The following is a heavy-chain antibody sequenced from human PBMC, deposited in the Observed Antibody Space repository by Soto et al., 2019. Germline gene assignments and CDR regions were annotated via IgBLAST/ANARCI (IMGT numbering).Heavy chain of an antibody. J-gene: IGHJ4*02. D-gene: IGHD2-15*01. CDR2: ISYSGNT. V-gene: IGHV4-59*01. Sequence: SETLSLTCTVSGGSIMSGYCSWIRQPPGKGLEWIGYISYSGNTNYNPSLKSRVTMSVDTPKNQFSLRLSSVTTADTAVYYCAGLRGYAGSPIDYWGQGTLVTVSS. CDR1: GGSIMSGY. CDR3: AGLRGYAGSPIDY.